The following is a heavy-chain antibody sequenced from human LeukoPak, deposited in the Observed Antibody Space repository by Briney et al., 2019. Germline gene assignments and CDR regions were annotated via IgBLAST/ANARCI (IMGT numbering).Heavy chain of an antibody. CDR1: GLTFKNYG. J-gene: IGHJ4*02. V-gene: IGHV3-30*02. D-gene: IGHD6-13*01. CDR3: AKDRVTAAGYYFEY. Sequence: GGSLRLSCAASGLTFKNYGMHWVRQAPGKGLQWLAFIRYDGSNKYHADSVEGRFTISRDNSKNTLYLQMNSLRAEDTAVYYCAKDRVTAAGYYFEYWDQGTLVTVSS. CDR2: IRYDGSNK.